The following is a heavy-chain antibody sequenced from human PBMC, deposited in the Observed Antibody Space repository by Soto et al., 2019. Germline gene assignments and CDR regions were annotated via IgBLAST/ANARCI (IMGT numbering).Heavy chain of an antibody. Sequence: ASVKVACKASGYTFTSYYMHWVRQAPGQGLEWMGWISAYNGNTNYAQKLQGRVTMTTDTSTSTAYMELRSLRSDDTAVYYCAREHCSGGSCYSRWFDPWGQGTLVTVSS. J-gene: IGHJ5*02. D-gene: IGHD2-15*01. CDR2: ISAYNGNT. CDR1: GYTFTSYY. CDR3: AREHCSGGSCYSRWFDP. V-gene: IGHV1-18*04.